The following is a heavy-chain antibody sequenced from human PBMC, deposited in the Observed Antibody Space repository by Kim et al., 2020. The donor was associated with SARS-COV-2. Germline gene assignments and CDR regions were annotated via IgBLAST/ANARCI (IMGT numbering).Heavy chain of an antibody. J-gene: IGHJ4*02. CDR2: DDST. D-gene: IGHD5-12*01. Sequence: DDSTYRADAVTGRFTVSRDSARNTLYLQMDGLGAEDAAVYYCVKGAWLDYWGPGTLVTVSS. V-gene: IGHV3-23*01. CDR3: VKGAWLDY.